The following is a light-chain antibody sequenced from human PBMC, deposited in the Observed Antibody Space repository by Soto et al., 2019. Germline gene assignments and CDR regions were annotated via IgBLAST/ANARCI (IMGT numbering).Light chain of an antibody. Sequence: QSALTQPASVSGSPGQSITISCTGTSSDVGSYNLVSWYQQHPGKAPKLMIYEGSKRPSGVSNRFSGSKSGNTASLTISGLQAEDEADYYCCSYAGSSTFAGVFGTGTQLTVL. CDR1: SSDVGSYNL. J-gene: IGLJ7*01. V-gene: IGLV2-23*03. CDR2: EGS. CDR3: CSYAGSSTFAGV.